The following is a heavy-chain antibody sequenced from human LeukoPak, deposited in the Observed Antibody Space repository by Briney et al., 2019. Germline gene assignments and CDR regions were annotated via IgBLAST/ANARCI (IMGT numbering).Heavy chain of an antibody. CDR3: ARGTYSSSQTPDY. CDR1: GGSISSGSYY. Sequence: SETLSLTCTVSGGSISSGSYYCSWIRQPAGKGLEWIGRVYTSGSTNYNPSLKSRVTMSVDTSKNQFSLKLSSVTAADTAVYYCARGTYSSSQTPDYWGQGTLVTVSS. CDR2: VYTSGST. D-gene: IGHD6-13*01. J-gene: IGHJ4*02. V-gene: IGHV4-61*02.